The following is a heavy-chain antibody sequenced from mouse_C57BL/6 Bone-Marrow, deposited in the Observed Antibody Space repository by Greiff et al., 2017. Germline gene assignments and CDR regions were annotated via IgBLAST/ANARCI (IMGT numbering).Heavy chain of an antibody. CDR1: GFTFSDAW. Sequence: EVPPQESGGGLVQPGGSMKLSCAASGFTFSDAWMDLVRQSPEKGLEWVAEIRNKANNHATYYAESVKGRFTIPSDVSKSSVYLQMNSLSADDTGIYYCTRSEGYDDYWGQGTTLTVSS. CDR2: IRNKANNHAT. J-gene: IGHJ2*01. V-gene: IGHV6-6*01. D-gene: IGHD2-2*01. CDR3: TRSEGYDDY.